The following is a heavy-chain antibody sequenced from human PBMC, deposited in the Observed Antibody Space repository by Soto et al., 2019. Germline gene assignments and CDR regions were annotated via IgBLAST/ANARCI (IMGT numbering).Heavy chain of an antibody. Sequence: SETLSLTCTVSGGSISSGGYYWSWIRQHPGKGLEWIGYIYYSGSTYYNPSLKSRVTISVDTSKNQFSLKLSSVTAADTAVYYCARDKSARYYYYGMDVWGQGTTVTSP. CDR3: ARDKSARYYYYGMDV. CDR1: GGSISSGGYY. J-gene: IGHJ6*02. D-gene: IGHD5-18*01. V-gene: IGHV4-31*03. CDR2: IYYSGST.